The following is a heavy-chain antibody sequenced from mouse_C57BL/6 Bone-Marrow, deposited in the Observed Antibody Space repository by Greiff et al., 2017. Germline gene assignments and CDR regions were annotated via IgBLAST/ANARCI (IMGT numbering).Heavy chain of an antibody. CDR3: ARSMDD. J-gene: IGHJ4*01. CDR1: GFTFTDYY. Sequence: EVQRVESGGGLVQPGGSLSLSCAASGFTFTDYYMSWVRQPPGKALEWLGFIRNKANGYTTDYRASVKGRFTNSRDNSQSSLYLRMNALRAEDSATYYCARSMDDWGQGTSVTVSS. V-gene: IGHV7-3*01. CDR2: IRNKANGYTT.